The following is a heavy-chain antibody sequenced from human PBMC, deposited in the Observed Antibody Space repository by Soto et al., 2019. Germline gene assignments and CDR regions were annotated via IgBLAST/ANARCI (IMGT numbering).Heavy chain of an antibody. CDR1: GGSIYRSGYY. CDR3: GKVLVGATGHTDSDS. V-gene: IGHV4-39*01. D-gene: IGHD2-15*01. CDR2: IDYNGVT. Sequence: SSETLSLTCTVSGGSIYRSGYYWGWIRQPPGRGLEWIGNIDYNGVTYSNPSLKSRVTISRDTSKNQFSLKLTSVTAADTALYYCGKVLVGATGHTDSDSWGPGTLVTVSS. J-gene: IGHJ4*02.